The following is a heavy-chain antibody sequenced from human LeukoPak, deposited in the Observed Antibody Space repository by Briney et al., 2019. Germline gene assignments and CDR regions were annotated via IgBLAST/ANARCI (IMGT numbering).Heavy chain of an antibody. CDR3: AKDLERFDY. V-gene: IGHV3-23*01. CDR1: GFTFSTHT. J-gene: IGHJ4*02. CDR2: ISDSGGLT. Sequence: GGSLRLSCAASGFTFSTHTMNWVRQAPGKGLEWVADISDSGGLTHYADSVKGRFIISRDNSKNTLYLQMNSLRAEETAVYYCAKDLERFDYWGQGTLVTVSS.